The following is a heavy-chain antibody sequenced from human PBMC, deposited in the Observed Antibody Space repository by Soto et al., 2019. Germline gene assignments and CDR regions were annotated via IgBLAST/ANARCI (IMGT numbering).Heavy chain of an antibody. V-gene: IGHV4-59*08. CDR3: AGRVAAATDFDY. D-gene: IGHD6-19*01. Sequence: QVQLQESGPGLVKPSETLSLTCTVSGGSISSYYWSWIRQPPGKGLELIGYIYYRGSTNYNPSLKSRVTISVDTANTQFSLKLSSVTAADTAVYYCAGRVAAATDFDYWGQGTLVTVSS. J-gene: IGHJ4*02. CDR2: IYYRGST. CDR1: GGSISSYY.